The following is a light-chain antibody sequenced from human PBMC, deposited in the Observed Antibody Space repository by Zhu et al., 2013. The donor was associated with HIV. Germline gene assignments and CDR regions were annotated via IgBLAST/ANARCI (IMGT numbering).Light chain of an antibody. V-gene: IGLV1-40*01. CDR3: QSYDSSLSGWV. Sequence: QSVLTQPPSVSGAPGQRVTISCTGSSSNIGAGYDVHWYQQLPGTAPKLLIYDNTNRPSGVPDRFSGSKSGTSALLAITGLQAEDEADYYCQSYDSSLSGWVFGGGTKLTV. CDR2: DNT. CDR1: SSNIGAGYD. J-gene: IGLJ3*02.